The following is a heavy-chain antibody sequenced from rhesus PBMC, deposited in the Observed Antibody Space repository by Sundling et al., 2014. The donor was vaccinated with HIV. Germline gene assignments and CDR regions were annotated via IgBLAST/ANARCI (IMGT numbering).Heavy chain of an antibody. J-gene: IGHJ6*01. Sequence: QVQLQESGPGLVKPSETLSLTCAVSGGSISDNHYWNWIRQPPGKGLEWIGYIYGNGGRTYYNPSLKSRVTISTDTSKNQFSLKLSSVTAADTAVYYCARDSPLYSWNYYYYGLDSWGQGVVVTVSS. CDR3: ARDSPLYSWNYYYYGLDS. CDR1: GGSISDNHY. V-gene: IGHV4-106*01. CDR2: IYGNGGRT. D-gene: IGHD1-1-1*01.